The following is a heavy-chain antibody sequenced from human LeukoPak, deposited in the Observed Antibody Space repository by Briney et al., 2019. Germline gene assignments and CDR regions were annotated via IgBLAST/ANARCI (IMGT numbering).Heavy chain of an antibody. V-gene: IGHV4-34*01. Sequence: PSETLSLTCAVYGGSFSGYYWGWIRQSPGKGLEWIGSIYHSGSTYYNPSLKSRVTISVDTSKNQFSLKVSSVTAADTAVYYCARDASTGGNFDYWGQGTLVTVSS. J-gene: IGHJ4*02. CDR2: IYHSGST. D-gene: IGHD3-16*01. CDR1: GGSFSGYY. CDR3: ARDASTGGNFDY.